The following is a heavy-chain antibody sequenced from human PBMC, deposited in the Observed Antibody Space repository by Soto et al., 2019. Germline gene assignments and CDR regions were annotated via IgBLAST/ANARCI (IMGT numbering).Heavy chain of an antibody. CDR3: ARRLYSSSWYEATYYYGMDV. J-gene: IGHJ6*02. CDR2: IYPGDSDT. CDR1: GYSFTSYW. Sequence: LGESLKISCKGSGYSFTSYWIGWVRQMPGKGLEWMGIIYPGDSDTRYSPSFQGQVTISADKSISTAYLQWSSLKASDTAMYYCARRLYSSSWYEATYYYGMDVWGQGTTVTVYS. V-gene: IGHV5-51*01. D-gene: IGHD6-13*01.